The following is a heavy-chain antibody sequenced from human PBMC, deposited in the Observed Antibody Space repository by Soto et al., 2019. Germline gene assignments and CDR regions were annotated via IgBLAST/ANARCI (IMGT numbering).Heavy chain of an antibody. D-gene: IGHD3-9*01. CDR2: ISWNSGSI. J-gene: IGHJ4*02. V-gene: IGHV3-9*01. Sequence: PGGSLRLSCAASGFTFDDYAMHWVRQAPGKGLEWVSGISWNSGSIGYADSVKGRFTISRDNAKNSLYLQMNSLRAEDTALYYCAKDILSDILTGHYDYWGQGTLVTVSS. CDR1: GFTFDDYA. CDR3: AKDILSDILTGHYDY.